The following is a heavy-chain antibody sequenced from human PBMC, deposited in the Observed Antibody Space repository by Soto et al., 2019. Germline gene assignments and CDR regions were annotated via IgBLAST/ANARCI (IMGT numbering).Heavy chain of an antibody. CDR2: INAGNGNT. V-gene: IGHV1-3*01. D-gene: IGHD2-15*01. Sequence: GASVKVSCKASGYTFTSYAIDWVRQAPGQRLEWMGWINAGNGNTKYSQKFQGRVTITRDTSASTVYMELSSLRSDDTAVYYCARVYCSGGSCYGIDYWGQGTLVTVSS. CDR1: GYTFTSYA. CDR3: ARVYCSGGSCYGIDY. J-gene: IGHJ4*02.